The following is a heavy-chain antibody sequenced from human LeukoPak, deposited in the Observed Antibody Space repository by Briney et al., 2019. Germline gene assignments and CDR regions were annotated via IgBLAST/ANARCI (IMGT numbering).Heavy chain of an antibody. CDR2: ISAYNGNT. J-gene: IGHJ6*02. V-gene: IGHV1-18*01. Sequence: ASVKVSCKASGYTFTSYGISWVRQAPGQGLEWMGWISAYNGNTNYAQKLQGRVTMTTDTSTSTAYMELRSLGSDDTAVYYCARKELNSSGWYGYYYYGMDVWGQGTTVTVSS. CDR1: GYTFTSYG. D-gene: IGHD6-19*01. CDR3: ARKELNSSGWYGYYYYGMDV.